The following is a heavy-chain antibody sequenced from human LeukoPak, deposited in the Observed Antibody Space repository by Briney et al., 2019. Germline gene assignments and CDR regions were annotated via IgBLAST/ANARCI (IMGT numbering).Heavy chain of an antibody. V-gene: IGHV1-18*01. CDR1: GYIFTTYA. D-gene: IGHD4-23*01. CDR3: ARVVTPVYFDY. J-gene: IGHJ4*02. Sequence: ASVKVSCKASGYIFTTYAITWVRQAPGQGLEWMGGISAFNGNANYAQKFQGRVTLTTDTSTRTAYMELRSLRSGDTAVYFCARVVTPVYFDYWGQGTLVTVSS. CDR2: ISAFNGNA.